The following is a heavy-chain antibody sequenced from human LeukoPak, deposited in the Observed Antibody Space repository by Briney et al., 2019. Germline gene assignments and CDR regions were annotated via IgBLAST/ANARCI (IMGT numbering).Heavy chain of an antibody. CDR3: ASMYCGGDCPTYYFDY. J-gene: IGHJ4*02. Sequence: GGSLRLSCAASGFTFSSYSMNWVRQAPGKGLEWVSSISSSSSYIYYADSVKGRFTISRDNAKSSLYLQMNSLRAEDTAVYYCASMYCGGDCPTYYFDYWGQGTLVTVSS. V-gene: IGHV3-21*01. CDR2: ISSSSSYI. CDR1: GFTFSSYS. D-gene: IGHD2-21*02.